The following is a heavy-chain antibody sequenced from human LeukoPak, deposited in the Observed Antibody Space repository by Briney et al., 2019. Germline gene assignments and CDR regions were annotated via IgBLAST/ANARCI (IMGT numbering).Heavy chain of an antibody. CDR2: ISGSGGST. V-gene: IGHV3-23*01. J-gene: IGHJ4*02. Sequence: GGSLRLSCAAFGFTFSSYAMSWVRQAPGKGLEWVSAISGSGGSTYYADSVRGRFTISRDNSKNTLYLQMNSLRAAGTAVYYCAKGRQLTDLDYWGQGTLVTVSS. CDR3: AKGRQLTDLDY. D-gene: IGHD1-1*01. CDR1: GFTFSSYA.